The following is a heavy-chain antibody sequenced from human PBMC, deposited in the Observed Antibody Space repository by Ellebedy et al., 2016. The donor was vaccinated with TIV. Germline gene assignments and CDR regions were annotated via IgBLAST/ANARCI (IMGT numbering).Heavy chain of an antibody. CDR1: GFTFSSYG. CDR3: AKGQSIVVVITGLGY. J-gene: IGHJ4*02. D-gene: IGHD3-22*01. V-gene: IGHV3-30*02. CDR2: IRYDGSNK. Sequence: GESLKISCAASGFTFSSYGMHWVRQAPGKGLEWVAFIRYDGSNKYYADSVKGRFTISRDNSKNTLYLQMNSLRAEDTAVYYCAKGQSIVVVITGLGYWGQGTLVTVSS.